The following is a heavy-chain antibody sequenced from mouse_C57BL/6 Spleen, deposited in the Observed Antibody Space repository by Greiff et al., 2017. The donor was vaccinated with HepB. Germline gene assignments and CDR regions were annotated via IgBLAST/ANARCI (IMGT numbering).Heavy chain of an antibody. CDR2: IDPEDGAT. CDR1: GFNIKDYY. CDR3: ASLGLGHYFDY. Sequence: EVQRVESGAELVKPGASVKLSCTASGFNIKDYYMHWVKQRTEQGLEWIGRIDPEDGATKYAPRFQGKATITADTSSNTAYLQLSSLTSEDTAVYYCASLGLGHYFDYWGQGTTLTVSS. V-gene: IGHV14-2*01. J-gene: IGHJ2*01. D-gene: IGHD4-1*01.